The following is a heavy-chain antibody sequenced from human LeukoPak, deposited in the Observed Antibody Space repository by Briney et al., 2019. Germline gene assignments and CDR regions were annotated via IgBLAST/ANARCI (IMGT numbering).Heavy chain of an antibody. D-gene: IGHD3-10*01. Sequence: SQTLSLTCTVSGGSISSGGYYWSWIRQHPGKGLEWIGYIYYSGSTYYNPSLKSRVTISVDTSKNQFSLKLSSVTAADTAVYYCAREFATSYYGMDVWGQGTTVTVSS. CDR2: IYYSGST. J-gene: IGHJ6*02. CDR3: AREFATSYYGMDV. V-gene: IGHV4-31*03. CDR1: GGSISSGGYY.